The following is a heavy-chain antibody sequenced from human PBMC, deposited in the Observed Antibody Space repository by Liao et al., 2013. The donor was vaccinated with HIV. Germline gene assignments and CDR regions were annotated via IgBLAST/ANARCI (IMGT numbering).Heavy chain of an antibody. CDR3: ARRGLGRSRVAGHVGVRRRYF. CDR2: IYHSGST. V-gene: IGHV4-30-2*01. D-gene: IGHD6-19*01. J-gene: IGHJ2*01. Sequence: QVQLQESGSGLVKPSQTLSLTCAVSGASISSGGYSWSWIRQPPGKGLEWIGYIYHSGSTYYNPSLKSRVTISVDRSKNQFSLKLSSVTAADTAVYYCARRGLGRSRVAGHVGVRRRYF. CDR1: GASISSGGYS.